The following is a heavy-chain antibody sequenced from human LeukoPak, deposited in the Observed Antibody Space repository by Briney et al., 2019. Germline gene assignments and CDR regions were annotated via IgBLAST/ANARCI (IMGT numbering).Heavy chain of an antibody. V-gene: IGHV4-59*01. CDR1: GGSISTYY. CDR2: IFYSGST. J-gene: IGHJ5*02. D-gene: IGHD2-8*01. Sequence: PSETLSLTCTVSGGSISTYYWSWIRQPPGKGLEWIGYIFYSGSTNYNPSLKSRVTISVDTSKNQFSLKLSSVTAADMAVYYCARVYCPNGVCYNSRGWFDPWGQGTLVTVSS. CDR3: ARVYCPNGVCYNSRGWFDP.